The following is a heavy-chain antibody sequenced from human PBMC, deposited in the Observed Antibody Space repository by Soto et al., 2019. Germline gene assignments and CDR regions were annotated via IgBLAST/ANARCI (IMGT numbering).Heavy chain of an antibody. D-gene: IGHD3-16*02. V-gene: IGHV3-23*01. CDR1: GFTFSSYA. CDR2: ISGSGGST. Sequence: PGGSLRLSCAASGFTFSSYAMSWVRQAPGKGLEWVSAISGSGGSTYYADSVKGRFTISRDNSKNTLYLQMNSLRAEDTAVYYCAKSKMITFGGVIAENWFDPWGQGTLVTVSS. CDR3: AKSKMITFGGVIAENWFDP. J-gene: IGHJ5*02.